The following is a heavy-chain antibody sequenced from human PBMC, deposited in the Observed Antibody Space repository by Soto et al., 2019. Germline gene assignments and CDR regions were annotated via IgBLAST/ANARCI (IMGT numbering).Heavy chain of an antibody. J-gene: IGHJ4*02. D-gene: IGHD3-10*01. CDR3: ATSGSSRYYFDY. CDR2: FDPEDGET. CDR1: GYTLTELS. Sequence: ASVKVSCKVSGYTLTELSMHWVRQAPGKGLEWMEGFDPEDGETIYAQKFQGRVTMTEDTSTDTAYMELSSLRSEDTAVYYCATSGSSRYYFDYWGQGTLVTVSS. V-gene: IGHV1-24*01.